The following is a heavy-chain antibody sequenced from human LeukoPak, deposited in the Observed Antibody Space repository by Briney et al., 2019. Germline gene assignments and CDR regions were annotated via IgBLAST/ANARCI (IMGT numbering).Heavy chain of an antibody. D-gene: IGHD5-12*01. V-gene: IGHV4-34*01. CDR2: INHSGST. Sequence: SETLSLTCAVYGGSFSGYYWSWIRQPPGKGLEWIGEINHSGSTNYNPSLKSRVTISVDTSKGQFSLKLSSVTAADTAVYYCARALGSYSGYDYYWFDPWGQGTLVTVSS. CDR1: GGSFSGYY. J-gene: IGHJ5*02. CDR3: ARALGSYSGYDYYWFDP.